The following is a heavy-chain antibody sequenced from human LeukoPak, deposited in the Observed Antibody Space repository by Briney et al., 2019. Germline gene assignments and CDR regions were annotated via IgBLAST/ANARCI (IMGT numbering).Heavy chain of an antibody. CDR3: ARSRGYYYDSSGYSYY. J-gene: IGHJ4*02. CDR2: INPNSGGT. Sequence: ASVKVSCKASGYTFTGYYMHWVRQAPGQGLEWMGWINPNSGGTNHAQKFQGRVTMTRDTSISTAYMELSRLRSDDTAVYYCARSRGYYYDSSGYSYYWGQGTLVTVSS. V-gene: IGHV1-2*02. D-gene: IGHD3-22*01. CDR1: GYTFTGYY.